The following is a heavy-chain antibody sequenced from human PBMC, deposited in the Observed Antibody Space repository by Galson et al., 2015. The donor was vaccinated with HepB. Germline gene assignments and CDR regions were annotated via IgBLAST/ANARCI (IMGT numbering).Heavy chain of an antibody. J-gene: IGHJ4*02. CDR3: VRTHCSGGNYFQDY. D-gene: IGHD2-15*01. CDR1: GFTFSTYW. Sequence: SLRLSCAASGFTFSTYWMHWVRQAPGKGPVWVSRIDSDGSFTNYADSVKGRFTISRDNAKNTLYLQMNSLRADDTAVYYCVRTHCSGGNYFQDYWGQGTQVTVSS. V-gene: IGHV3-74*01. CDR2: IDSDGSFT.